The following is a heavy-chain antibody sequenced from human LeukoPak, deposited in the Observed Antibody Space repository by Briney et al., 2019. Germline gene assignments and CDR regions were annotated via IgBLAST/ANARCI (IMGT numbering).Heavy chain of an antibody. CDR1: GFTFSDYY. V-gene: IGHV3-11*01. CDR2: ISSSGSTI. Sequence: GRSLRLSCAASGFTFSDYYMSWIRQAPGKGLEWVSYISSSGSTIYYADSVKGRFTISRDNAKNSLYLQMNSLRAEDTAVYYCAKVPSYYFDSSGYSKFDYWGQGTLVTVSS. CDR3: AKVPSYYFDSSGYSKFDY. J-gene: IGHJ4*02. D-gene: IGHD3-22*01.